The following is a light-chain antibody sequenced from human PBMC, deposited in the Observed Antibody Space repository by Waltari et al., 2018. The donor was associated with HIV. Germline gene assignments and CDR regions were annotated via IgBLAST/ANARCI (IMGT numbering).Light chain of an antibody. Sequence: SYELAQPPSVSVSPGQTAIISCSGDELGNKDACWYQQKPGQSPVLVIFQSKRRPSGIPELFSGSNSGNTATLTISGAQAVDEADYYCQAWDSNTAVFGGGTKLTVL. V-gene: IGLV3-1*01. CDR2: QSK. J-gene: IGLJ2*01. CDR3: QAWDSNTAV. CDR1: ELGNKD.